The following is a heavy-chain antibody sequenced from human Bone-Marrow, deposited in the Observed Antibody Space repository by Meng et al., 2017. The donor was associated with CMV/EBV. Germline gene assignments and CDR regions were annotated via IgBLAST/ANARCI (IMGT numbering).Heavy chain of an antibody. V-gene: IGHV3-43*01. CDR3: AKGDYGMDV. J-gene: IGHJ6*02. D-gene: IGHD5-24*01. CDR1: GFTFSSYE. CDR2: ISWDGGST. Sequence: GGSLRLSCAASGFTFSSYEMNWVRQAPGKGLEWVSLISWDGGSTYYADSVKGRFTISRDNSKNSLYLQMNSLRTEDTALYYCAKGDYGMDVWGQGTTVTFSS.